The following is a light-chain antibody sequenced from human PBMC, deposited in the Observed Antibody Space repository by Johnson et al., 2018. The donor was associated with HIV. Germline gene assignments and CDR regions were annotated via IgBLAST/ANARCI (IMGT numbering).Light chain of an antibody. Sequence: VLTQPPSVSAAPGQKVTISCSGSSSNIGNNYVSWYQHLPGTAPKLLIYENNKRPSGMPDRFSGSKSGATATLGITGPQTRTAATFYCGIWDAILSPLYVFGSGTKITVL. CDR3: GIWDAILSPLYV. CDR2: ENN. J-gene: IGLJ1*01. CDR1: SSNIGNNY. V-gene: IGLV1-51*02.